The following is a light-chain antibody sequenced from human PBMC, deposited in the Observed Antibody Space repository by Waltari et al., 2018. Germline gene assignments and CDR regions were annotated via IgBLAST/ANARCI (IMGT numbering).Light chain of an antibody. Sequence: DIVMTQSPDSLAVSLGERATINCKARQSILHSSNNRNDLGWYQQKPGQPPKLLFYWASTRESGVPDRFSGSGSGTDFTLTINSLQAEDVAVYYCQQYYGTPLTFGGGTKVEIK. CDR3: QQYYGTPLT. V-gene: IGKV4-1*01. J-gene: IGKJ4*01. CDR1: QSILHSSNNRND. CDR2: WAS.